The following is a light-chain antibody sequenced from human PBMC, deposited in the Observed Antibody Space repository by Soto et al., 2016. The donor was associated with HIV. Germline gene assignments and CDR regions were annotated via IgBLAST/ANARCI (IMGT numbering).Light chain of an antibody. Sequence: SYELTQPPSVSVAPGKTARITCGGNNIGSKSVHWHQQKPGQAPVLVVYDDSDRPSGIPERFSGSNSGNTATLTISRVEAGDEADYYCQVWDSSSDHRVFGGGTKLTVL. CDR2: DDS. CDR1: NIGSKS. CDR3: QVWDSSSDHRV. J-gene: IGLJ3*02. V-gene: IGLV3-21*03.